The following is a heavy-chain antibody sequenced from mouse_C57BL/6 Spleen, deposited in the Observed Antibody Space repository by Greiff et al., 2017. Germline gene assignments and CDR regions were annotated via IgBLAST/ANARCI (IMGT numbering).Heavy chain of an antibody. J-gene: IGHJ4*01. V-gene: IGHV5-4*01. CDR3: ARDKYGSPTGAMDY. CDR1: GFTFSSYA. Sequence: EVKLVESGGGLVKPGGSLKLSCAASGFTFSSYAMSWVRQTPEKRLEWVATISDGGSYTYYPDNVKGRFTISRDNAKNNLYLQMRHLKSEDTAMYYCARDKYGSPTGAMDYWGKGTSVTVSS. CDR2: ISDGGSYT. D-gene: IGHD1-1*01.